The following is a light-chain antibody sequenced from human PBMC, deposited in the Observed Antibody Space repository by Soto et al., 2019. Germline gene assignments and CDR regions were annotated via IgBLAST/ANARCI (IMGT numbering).Light chain of an antibody. CDR2: GAS. Sequence: EIVMTQYPATLSVSPWERATLSCSASQSVSSNLAWYQQKRGQAPRLLIYGASTRATGSPARFSGSGSGTEFTLTISRLQSEDFAVYYCQQYNNWPPRTFGQGTKVEIK. V-gene: IGKV3-15*01. CDR3: QQYNNWPPRT. J-gene: IGKJ1*01. CDR1: QSVSSN.